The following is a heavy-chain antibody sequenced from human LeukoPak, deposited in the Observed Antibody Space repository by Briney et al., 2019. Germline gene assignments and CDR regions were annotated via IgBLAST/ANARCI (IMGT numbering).Heavy chain of an antibody. CDR3: ARDYYDSSGYYFDY. D-gene: IGHD3-22*01. CDR2: IYSGGST. CDR1: GFTFSSYA. V-gene: IGHV3-53*01. J-gene: IGHJ4*02. Sequence: GGSLRLSCAASGFTFSSYAMSWVRQAPGKGLEWVSVIYSGGSTYYADSVKGRFTISRDNSKNTLYLQMNSLRAEDTAVYYCARDYYDSSGYYFDYWGQGTLVTVSS.